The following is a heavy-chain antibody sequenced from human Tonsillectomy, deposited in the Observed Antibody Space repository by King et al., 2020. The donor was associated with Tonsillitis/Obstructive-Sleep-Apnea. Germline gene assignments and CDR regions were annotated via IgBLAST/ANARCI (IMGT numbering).Heavy chain of an antibody. D-gene: IGHD3-3*01. CDR2: ISGSGGST. Sequence: DVQLVESGGGLVQPGGSLRLSCAASGFTFSSYAMSWVRQAPGKGLEWVSAISGSGGSTYYADSVKGRFTISRDNSKNTLYRQMNSLRAEDTAVFYCAKEQDYDFWSGSYYYMDVWGKGTTVTVSS. V-gene: IGHV3-23*04. CDR1: GFTFSSYA. CDR3: AKEQDYDFWSGSYYYMDV. J-gene: IGHJ6*03.